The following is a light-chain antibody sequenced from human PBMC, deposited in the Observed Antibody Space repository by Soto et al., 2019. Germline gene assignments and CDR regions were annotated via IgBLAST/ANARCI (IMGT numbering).Light chain of an antibody. J-gene: IGKJ1*01. CDR2: GAS. V-gene: IGKV3-15*01. Sequence: EIVMTQSPATLSVSPGERATLSCRAGQSVSSNLAWYQQKPGQAPRLLIYGASTRATGIPARFSGSGSGTEFTLTISSLEPEDFAVYYCQQRSNWPRTFGQGTKVDI. CDR1: QSVSSN. CDR3: QQRSNWPRT.